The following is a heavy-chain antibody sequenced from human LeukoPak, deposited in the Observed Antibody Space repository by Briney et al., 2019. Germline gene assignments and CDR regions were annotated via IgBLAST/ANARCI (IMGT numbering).Heavy chain of an antibody. V-gene: IGHV4-39*07. CDR2: IYHSGST. Sequence: SETLSLTCTVSGGSISSSSYYWGWIRQPPGKGLEWIGEIYHSGSTNYNPSLKSRVTISVDKSKNQFSLKLSSVTAADTAVYYCASFEVGASYFDYWGQGTLVTVSS. D-gene: IGHD1-26*01. CDR3: ASFEVGASYFDY. CDR1: GGSISSSSYY. J-gene: IGHJ4*02.